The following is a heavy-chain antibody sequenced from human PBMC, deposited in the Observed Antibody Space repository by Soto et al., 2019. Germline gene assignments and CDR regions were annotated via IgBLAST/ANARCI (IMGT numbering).Heavy chain of an antibody. J-gene: IGHJ5*02. CDR2: ISSSSSNK. V-gene: IGHV3-21*01. Sequence: EVQLVESGGGLVKPGGSLRLSCAASAFTFSSYSMNWVRQAPGKGQEWVSCISSSSSNKYYADSVKGRFTISRDNAKNSLYLQMNSLRAEDTAVDYCARDRGSSGWYAGGWFDPWGQGTLVTVSS. CDR3: ARDRGSSGWYAGGWFDP. D-gene: IGHD6-19*01. CDR1: AFTFSSYS.